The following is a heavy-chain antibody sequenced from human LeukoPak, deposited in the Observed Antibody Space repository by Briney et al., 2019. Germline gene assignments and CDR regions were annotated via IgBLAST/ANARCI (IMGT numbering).Heavy chain of an antibody. CDR2: IYYSGST. D-gene: IGHD2-15*01. Sequence: SETLSLTCTVSGGSISSSSYYWGWIRPPPGKGLEWIGSIYYSGSTYYNPSLKSRVTISVDTSKNQFSLKLSSMTAADTAVYYCASGVVVIAARTFDYWGQGTLVTVSS. V-gene: IGHV4-39*01. CDR3: ASGVVVIAARTFDY. CDR1: GGSISSSSYY. J-gene: IGHJ4*02.